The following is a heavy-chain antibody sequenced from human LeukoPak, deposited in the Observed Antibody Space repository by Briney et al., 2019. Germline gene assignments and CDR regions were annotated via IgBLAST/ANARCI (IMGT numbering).Heavy chain of an antibody. CDR3: ARGRNGSGSFVWGSYRPFDY. CDR1: GGSFSGYY. CDR2: INHSGST. D-gene: IGHD3-16*02. J-gene: IGHJ4*02. V-gene: IGHV4-34*01. Sequence: PSETLSLTCAVYGGSFSGYYWSWIRQPPGKGLEWTGEINHSGSTNYNPSLKSRVTISVDTSKNQFSLKLSSVTAADTAVYYCARGRNGSGSFVWGSYRPFDYWGQGTLVTVSS.